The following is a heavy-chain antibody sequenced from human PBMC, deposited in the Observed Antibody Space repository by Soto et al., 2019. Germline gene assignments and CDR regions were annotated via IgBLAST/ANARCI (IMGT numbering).Heavy chain of an antibody. CDR2: ISGSGGST. J-gene: IGHJ6*02. CDR1: GFTFISYA. V-gene: IGHV3-23*01. CDR3: AKVSRGYGMDV. D-gene: IGHD3-10*01. Sequence: PGGSLRLSCAASGFTFISYAIIFFRQAPGKGLEWVSAISGSGGSTYYADSVKGRFTISRDNSKNTLYLQMNSLRAEDTAVYYCAKVSRGYGMDVWGQGTTVTV.